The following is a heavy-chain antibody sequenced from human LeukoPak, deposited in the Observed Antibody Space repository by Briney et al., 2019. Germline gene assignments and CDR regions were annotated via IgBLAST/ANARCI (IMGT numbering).Heavy chain of an antibody. J-gene: IGHJ3*02. CDR2: IYHSGST. CDR3: ARVSGRSDAFDI. V-gene: IGHV4-30-2*01. Sequence: SETLSLTCTVSGGSISSGGYSWSWIRQPPGKGLEWIGYIYHSGSTYYNPSLKSRVTISVDRSKNQFSLKLSSVTAADTAVYYCARVSGRSDAFDIWGQGTMVTVSS. CDR1: GGSISSGGYS.